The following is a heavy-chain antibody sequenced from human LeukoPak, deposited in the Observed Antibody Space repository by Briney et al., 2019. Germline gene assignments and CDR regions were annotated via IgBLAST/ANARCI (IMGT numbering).Heavy chain of an antibody. Sequence: PSETLSLTCTISGGSVSDYYWSWVRQSPGKGLEWICYIYHTGSTSYSPSLKRRVPISADTSQNQFSLKLSSVTAADTAVYYCASRKLGNDYWGQETLVTVSS. D-gene: IGHD7-27*01. CDR1: GGSVSDYY. V-gene: IGHV4-59*02. CDR3: ASRKLGNDY. J-gene: IGHJ4*02. CDR2: IYHTGST.